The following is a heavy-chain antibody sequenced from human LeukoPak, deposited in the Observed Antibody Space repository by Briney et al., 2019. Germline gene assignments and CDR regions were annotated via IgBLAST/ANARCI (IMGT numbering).Heavy chain of an antibody. CDR2: ISAYNGNT. D-gene: IGHD5-24*01. J-gene: IGHJ6*02. V-gene: IGHV1-18*03. CDR3: ARGSYVEMVPYYYYGMDV. CDR1: GYTFTSYG. Sequence: GASVKVSCKASGYTFTSYGISWVRQAPGQGLEWMGWISAYNGNTNYAQKLQGRVTMTTDTSTSTAYMELRSLRSDDMAVYYCARGSYVEMVPYYYYGMDVWGQGTTVTVSS.